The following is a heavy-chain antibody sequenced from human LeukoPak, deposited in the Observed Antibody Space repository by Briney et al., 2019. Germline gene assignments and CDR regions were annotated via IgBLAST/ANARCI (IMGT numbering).Heavy chain of an antibody. V-gene: IGHV4-59*12. D-gene: IGHD3-10*01. CDR3: ARARITMVRGVNGGAVWFDP. CDR1: GGSISSYY. Sequence: SETLSLTCTVSGGSISSYYWNWIRQPPGKGLEGIGYIYYSGSTNYNPSLKSRVTISVDTSKNQFSLKLSSVTAADTAVYYCARARITMVRGVNGGAVWFDPWGQGTLVTVSS. J-gene: IGHJ5*02. CDR2: IYYSGST.